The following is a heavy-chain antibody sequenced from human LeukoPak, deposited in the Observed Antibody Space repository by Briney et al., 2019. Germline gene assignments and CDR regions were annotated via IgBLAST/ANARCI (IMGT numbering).Heavy chain of an antibody. CDR3: LKGGYTSGWVFDY. Sequence: PGGSLRLSCAASGFTFSSYAMSWVRQAPGKGLEWVSAISGSGGSTYYADSVKGRFTISRDNSKNTLYLQMSSLRAGDTAVYYCLKGGYTSGWVFDYWGQGTLVTVSS. D-gene: IGHD6-19*01. CDR1: GFTFSSYA. V-gene: IGHV3-23*01. J-gene: IGHJ4*02. CDR2: ISGSGGST.